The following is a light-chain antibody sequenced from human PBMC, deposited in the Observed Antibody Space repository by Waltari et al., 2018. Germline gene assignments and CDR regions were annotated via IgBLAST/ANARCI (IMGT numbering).Light chain of an antibody. Sequence: QYVLTQPPSASGPPGQRVTISCSGSSSNLGSNYVYWYQQLPGTAPKLLIYRNNQRPSGVPDRFSGSKSGTSASLAISGRRSEDEADYYCAAWDDSLSGYVFGTGTKVTVL. V-gene: IGLV1-47*01. CDR2: RNN. CDR1: SSNLGSNY. CDR3: AAWDDSLSGYV. J-gene: IGLJ1*01.